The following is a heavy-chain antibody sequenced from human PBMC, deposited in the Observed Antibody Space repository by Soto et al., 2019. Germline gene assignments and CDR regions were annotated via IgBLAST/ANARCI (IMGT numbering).Heavy chain of an antibody. CDR2: IVPILGVP. V-gene: IGHV1-69*08. CDR3: VRDRYAYGSGRTIDY. Sequence: QVQLVQSGAEVKKPGSSVKVSCKASGGTFSSYTVSWVRQAPGQGLEWMGRIVPILGVPNYAQRFQGRVTITADKCTNTAYMDVSSLRSEDTAVYYCVRDRYAYGSGRTIDYWGQGTLVTVSS. J-gene: IGHJ4*02. CDR1: GGTFSSYT. D-gene: IGHD3-10*01.